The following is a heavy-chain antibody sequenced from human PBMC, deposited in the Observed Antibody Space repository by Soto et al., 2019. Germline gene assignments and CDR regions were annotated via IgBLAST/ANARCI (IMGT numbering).Heavy chain of an antibody. CDR1: GFTFSAYD. CDR3: ARVTSDGWWAFDI. CDR2: ISGSSSST. J-gene: IGHJ3*02. D-gene: IGHD2-15*01. Sequence: EVQLVGSGGGLAQPGGSLRLSCAASGFTFSAYDMSWVRQAPGKGLEWVSSISGSSSSTNYADAVKGRFTISRDNAKNSLYLQRNSLGDEDTAVYYCARVTSDGWWAFDIWGQGTTVTVSS. V-gene: IGHV3-48*02.